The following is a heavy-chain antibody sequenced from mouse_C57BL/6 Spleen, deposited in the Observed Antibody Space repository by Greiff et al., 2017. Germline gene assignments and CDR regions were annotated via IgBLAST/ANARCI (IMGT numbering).Heavy chain of an antibody. CDR1: GFTFSSYA. D-gene: IGHD2-12*01. CDR3: ARDRRPYYFDY. V-gene: IGHV5-4*01. Sequence: EVKLMESGGGLVKPGGSLKLSCAASGFTFSSYAMSWVRQTPEKRLEWVATISDGGSYTYYPDNVKGRFTISRDNAKNNLYLQMSHLKSEDTAMYYCARDRRPYYFDYWGQGTTLTVSS. CDR2: ISDGGSYT. J-gene: IGHJ2*01.